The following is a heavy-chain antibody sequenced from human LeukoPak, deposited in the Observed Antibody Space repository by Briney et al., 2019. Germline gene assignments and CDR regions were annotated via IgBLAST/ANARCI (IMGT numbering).Heavy chain of an antibody. J-gene: IGHJ4*02. Sequence: GGSLRLSCIASGFTFGDYAMSWVRQAPGKGLEWVGFIRSKAYGGTTEYAASVKGRFTISRDDSKSIAYLQMNSLKTEDTAVYYCTRAPPRIAAAGTPDYWGQGTLVTISS. V-gene: IGHV3-49*04. CDR2: IRSKAYGGTT. CDR3: TRAPPRIAAAGTPDY. D-gene: IGHD6-13*01. CDR1: GFTFGDYA.